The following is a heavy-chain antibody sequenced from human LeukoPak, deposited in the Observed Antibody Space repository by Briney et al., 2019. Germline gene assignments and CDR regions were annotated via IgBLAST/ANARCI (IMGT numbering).Heavy chain of an antibody. Sequence: GGSLRLSCAASGFTFSSYTMTWVRQAPGKGLEWVSAIGGSTDSAASVKARFAISRYNPTNTMYMQMNSLRADDTDVYYCAKDWPSEWQQLPDYDALDIWGQGTMVTVSS. J-gene: IGHJ3*02. CDR3: AKDWPSEWQQLPDYDALDI. CDR2: IGGST. D-gene: IGHD6-13*01. V-gene: IGHV3-23*01. CDR1: GFTFSSYT.